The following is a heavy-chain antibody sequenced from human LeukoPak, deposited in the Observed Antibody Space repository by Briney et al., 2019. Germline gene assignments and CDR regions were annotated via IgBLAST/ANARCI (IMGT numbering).Heavy chain of an antibody. V-gene: IGHV1-24*01. Sequence: ASVKVSCKVSGYTLTELSMHWVRQAPGKGLEWMGGFDPEDGETIYAQKFQGRVTMTEDTSTDTAYMELSSLRSEDTAVYYCAIAKYSGTEYYFDYWGQGTLVTVSS. CDR1: GYTLTELS. D-gene: IGHD1-26*01. CDR3: AIAKYSGTEYYFDY. CDR2: FDPEDGET. J-gene: IGHJ4*02.